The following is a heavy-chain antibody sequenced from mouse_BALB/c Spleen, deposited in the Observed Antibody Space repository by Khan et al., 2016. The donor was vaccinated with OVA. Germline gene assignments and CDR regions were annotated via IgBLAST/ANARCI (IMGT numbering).Heavy chain of an antibody. CDR2: ISSGGST. V-gene: IGHV5-6-5*01. D-gene: IGHD4-1*01. Sequence: EVELVESGGGLVKPGGSLKLSCAASGFTFSNYAMSWVRQTPEKRLEWVASISSGGSTYYPDSVKGRFTISRDNDRNILYLQMSSLRSEDTAMYYCARDYWGTFWGQGTLVTVSA. J-gene: IGHJ3*01. CDR3: ARDYWGTF. CDR1: GFTFSNYA.